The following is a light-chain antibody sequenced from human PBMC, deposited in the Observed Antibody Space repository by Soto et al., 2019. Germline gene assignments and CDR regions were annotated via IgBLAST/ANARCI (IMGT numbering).Light chain of an antibody. CDR2: EVT. Sequence: QSVLTQPASASGSPGQSVTISCTGTSSDVGGYNYVSWYQQLPGKAPKLMIYEVTKRPSGVPDRFSGSKSGNTASLTVSGLQAEDEGEYYCSSYAGSNNWVFGGGTQLTVL. J-gene: IGLJ2*01. CDR3: SSYAGSNNWV. CDR1: SSDVGGYNY. V-gene: IGLV2-8*01.